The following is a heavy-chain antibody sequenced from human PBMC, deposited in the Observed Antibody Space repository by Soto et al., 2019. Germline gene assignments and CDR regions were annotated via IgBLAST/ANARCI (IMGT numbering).Heavy chain of an antibody. V-gene: IGHV3-74*01. CDR1: GITFSGFW. CDR3: ATVFEH. CDR2: VDSAGSGT. Sequence: VPLVESGGGSVQPGGSLRLSCVASGITFSGFWMHWVRQVPGKGLVWVARVDSAGSGTSYADSVKGRFTISRDNAKNTLSLHMGSLRVEDTAVYYCATVFEHWGQGIPVTVSS. J-gene: IGHJ4*02.